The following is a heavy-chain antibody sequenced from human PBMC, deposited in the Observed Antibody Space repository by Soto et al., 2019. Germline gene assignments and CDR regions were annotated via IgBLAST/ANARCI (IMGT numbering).Heavy chain of an antibody. CDR2: INHSGST. D-gene: IGHD1-26*01. V-gene: IGHV4-34*01. CDR3: VRARRWAGVGLFDI. Sequence: QVQLQQWGAGLLKPSETLSLTCAVYGGSFSGYYWSWIRQPPGKGLEWIGEINHSGSTNYNPSLKSRVTISVDTSKNQFSLKLSSVTAADTAVYYCVRARRWAGVGLFDIWGQGTMVTVSS. CDR1: GGSFSGYY. J-gene: IGHJ3*02.